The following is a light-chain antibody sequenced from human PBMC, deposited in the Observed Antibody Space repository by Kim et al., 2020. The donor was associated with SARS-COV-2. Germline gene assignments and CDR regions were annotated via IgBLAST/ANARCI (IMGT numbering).Light chain of an antibody. Sequence: QSALTQPPSASGSPGQSVTISCTGTNGDVGAYNYVSWYQQHPGKAPKLMIYEVNKRPSGVPDRFSGSKSGNTASLTVSGLQADDEADYYCSSYAGNNNVVFGTGTKVTVL. CDR2: EVN. CDR1: NGDVGAYNY. J-gene: IGLJ1*01. V-gene: IGLV2-8*01. CDR3: SSYAGNNNVV.